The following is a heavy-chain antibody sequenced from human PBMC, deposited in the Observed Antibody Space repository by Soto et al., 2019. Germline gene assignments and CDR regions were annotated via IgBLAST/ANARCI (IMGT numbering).Heavy chain of an antibody. CDR3: ARRANPYYYGSGTDLGWFDP. J-gene: IGHJ5*02. V-gene: IGHV1-69*06. Sequence: SVKVSCKASGGTFSSYAISWVRQAPGQGLEWMGGIIPIFGTANYAQKFQGRVTITADKSTSTAYMELSSLRSEDTTVYYCARRANPYYYGSGTDLGWFDPWGQGTLVTVSS. CDR2: IIPIFGTA. D-gene: IGHD3-10*01. CDR1: GGTFSSYA.